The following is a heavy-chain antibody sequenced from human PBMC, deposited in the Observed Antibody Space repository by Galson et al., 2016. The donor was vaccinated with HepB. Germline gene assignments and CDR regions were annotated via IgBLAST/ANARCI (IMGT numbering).Heavy chain of an antibody. Sequence: SLRLSCAASGFTFKDYSLNWVRQTPGKGLEWVSSISSGSHYIHYADSVKGRFTLSRDDAKNSLHLQMHSLRAEDTAVYYCARDMTSVEMESFQHWGQGTLVTVSS. J-gene: IGHJ1*01. CDR3: ARDMTSVEMESFQH. D-gene: IGHD4-23*01. CDR1: GFTFKDYS. CDR2: ISSGSHYI. V-gene: IGHV3-21*01.